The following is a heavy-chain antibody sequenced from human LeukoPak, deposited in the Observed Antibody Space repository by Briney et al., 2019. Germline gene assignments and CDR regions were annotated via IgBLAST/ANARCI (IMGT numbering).Heavy chain of an antibody. CDR3: ARSGGYCSGGSCYTESYFYQ. J-gene: IGHJ4*02. CDR1: GYTFTSYG. V-gene: IGHV1-18*01. Sequence: ASVKVSCKASGYTFTSYGISWVRQAPGQGLEGMGWISAYNGNTNCAQKLQGRVTMTTDTSTSTAYMELRSLRSDDTAVYYCARSGGYCSGGSCYTESYFYQWGQGTLVTVSS. CDR2: ISAYNGNT. D-gene: IGHD2-15*01.